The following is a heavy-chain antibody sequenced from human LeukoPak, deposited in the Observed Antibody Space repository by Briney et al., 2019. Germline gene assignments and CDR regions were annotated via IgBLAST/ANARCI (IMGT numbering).Heavy chain of an antibody. CDR1: GASISSYY. D-gene: IGHD6-13*01. CDR3: ASGPYPAAGTDHQFDY. V-gene: IGHV4-59*01. Sequence: SETLSLTCTVSGASISSYYWSWIRQRPGKGLEWIGYIYYSGSTHYNPSLKSRVTISVDTSKNQFSLKVTSVTAADTAVYYCASGPYPAAGTDHQFDYWGQGTLVTVSS. CDR2: IYYSGST. J-gene: IGHJ4*02.